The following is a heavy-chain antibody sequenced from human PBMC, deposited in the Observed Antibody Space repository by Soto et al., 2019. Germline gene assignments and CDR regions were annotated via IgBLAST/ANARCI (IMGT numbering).Heavy chain of an antibody. D-gene: IGHD6-19*01. Sequence: ASVKVSCKASGYTFTSYGISWVRQAPGQGLEWMGWISAYNGNTNYAQKLQGRVTMTTDTSTSTAYMELRSLRSDDTAVYYCAGLRYSSGWLYYYYYGMDVWGQGTTVTV. CDR1: GYTFTSYG. J-gene: IGHJ6*02. V-gene: IGHV1-18*04. CDR2: ISAYNGNT. CDR3: AGLRYSSGWLYYYYYGMDV.